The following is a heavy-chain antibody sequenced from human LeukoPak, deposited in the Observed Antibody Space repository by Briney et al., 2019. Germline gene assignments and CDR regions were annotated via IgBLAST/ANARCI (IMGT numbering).Heavy chain of an antibody. D-gene: IGHD3-22*01. CDR2: ISSSGSTI. Sequence: PGGSLRLSCAASGFTFSSYEMNWVRQAPGKGLEWVSYISSSGSTICYADSVKGRFTISRDNAKNTLYLQMNSLRAEDTAVYYCARESTYYYDSSGYWNAFDIWGQGTMVTVSS. CDR3: ARESTYYYDSSGYWNAFDI. CDR1: GFTFSSYE. V-gene: IGHV3-48*03. J-gene: IGHJ3*02.